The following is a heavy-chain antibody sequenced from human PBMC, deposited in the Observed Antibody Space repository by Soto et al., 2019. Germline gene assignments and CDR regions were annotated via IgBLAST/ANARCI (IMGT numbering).Heavy chain of an antibody. V-gene: IGHV3-49*03. J-gene: IGHJ4*02. Sequence: PGGSLRLSCTASGFTFGDYAMSWFRQAPGKGLEWVGFIRSKAYGGTTEYAASVKGRFTISRDDSKSIAYLQMNSLKTEDTAVYYCTRSPFTIFGVVLYYFDYWGQGTLVTVSS. CDR2: IRSKAYGGTT. CDR3: TRSPFTIFGVVLYYFDY. D-gene: IGHD3-3*01. CDR1: GFTFGDYA.